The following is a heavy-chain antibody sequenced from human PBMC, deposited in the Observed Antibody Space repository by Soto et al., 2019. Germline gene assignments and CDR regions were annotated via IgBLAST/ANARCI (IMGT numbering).Heavy chain of an antibody. CDR1: GRSISSYY. V-gene: IGHV4-39*01. D-gene: IGHD4-17*01. CDR2: IYYSGST. J-gene: IGHJ4*02. CDR3: ATFYGDYVSY. Sequence: PSETLSLTCTISGRSISSYYLGWIRQPPGKGLEWIGSIYYSGSTFYNPSLKSRVTISVDTSKNQFSLKLSSVTAADTAVYYCATFYGDYVSYWGQGTLVTVSS.